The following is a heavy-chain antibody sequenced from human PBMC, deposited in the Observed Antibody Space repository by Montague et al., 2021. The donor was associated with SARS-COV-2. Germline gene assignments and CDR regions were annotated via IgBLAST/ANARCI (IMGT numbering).Heavy chain of an antibody. Sequence: TLPLTCTVSGGSISSGSYYWSWIRQPAGKGLEWIGRIYTSGTTDYSFSLKSRVTISVDTSKNQFPLKLTSVTAADTAVYYCARAHSGSWAHLDNWGQGSLVTVSS. CDR2: IYTSGTT. CDR3: ARAHSGSWAHLDN. CDR1: GGSISSGSYY. J-gene: IGHJ4*02. V-gene: IGHV4-61*02. D-gene: IGHD5-12*01.